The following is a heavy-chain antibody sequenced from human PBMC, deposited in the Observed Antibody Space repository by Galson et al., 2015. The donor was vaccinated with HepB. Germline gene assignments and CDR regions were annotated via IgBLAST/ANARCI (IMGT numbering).Heavy chain of an antibody. V-gene: IGHV1-2*02. CDR3: ARPLRANGAFDI. CDR1: GGTFSSYT. D-gene: IGHD2-8*01. Sequence: SVKVSCKASGGTFSSYTISWVRQAPGQGLEWMGWINPNSGVTNFAQRFQGRVTMTRDTSISTAYMELSRLRSDDTAMYYCARPLRANGAFDIWGQGTMVTVSS. J-gene: IGHJ3*02. CDR2: INPNSGVT.